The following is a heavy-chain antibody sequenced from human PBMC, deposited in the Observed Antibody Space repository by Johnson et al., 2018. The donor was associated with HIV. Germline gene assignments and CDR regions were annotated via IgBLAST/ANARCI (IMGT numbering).Heavy chain of an antibody. CDR2: ISWNSGSI. Sequence: VQLVESGGGLVQPGRSLRLSCAASGFTFDDYAMHWVRQAPGKGLEWVSGISWNSGSIGYADSVKGRFTISRDNAKNSLYLTMNSLRAEDTALYYCAKEIYGGGDWEDDAFDIWGQGTMVTVSS. CDR1: GFTFDDYA. CDR3: AKEIYGGGDWEDDAFDI. V-gene: IGHV3-9*01. J-gene: IGHJ3*02. D-gene: IGHD2-21*02.